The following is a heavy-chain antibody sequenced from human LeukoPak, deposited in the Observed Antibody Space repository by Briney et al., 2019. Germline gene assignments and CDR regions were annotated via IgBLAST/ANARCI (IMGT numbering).Heavy chain of an antibody. J-gene: IGHJ4*02. CDR2: IKQDGSEK. CDR1: GFTFSSYS. CDR3: ARAGISYGDQFFDF. D-gene: IGHD4-17*01. V-gene: IGHV3-7*01. Sequence: QPGGSLRLSCAASGFTFSSYSMNWVRQAPGKGLEWVASIKQDGSEKCYVDSVKGRFTISRDNAKTSLYLQMNSLRGEDTAVYYCARAGISYGDQFFDFWGQGTLVTVSS.